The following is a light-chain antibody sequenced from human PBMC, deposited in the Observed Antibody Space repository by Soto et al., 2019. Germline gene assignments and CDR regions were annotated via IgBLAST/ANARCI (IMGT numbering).Light chain of an antibody. J-gene: IGLJ1*01. Sequence: QSALTQPRSVSGSPGQSVTFSCTGTSSDVGGYNFVSWYQQHPGRAPKLIISDVTKRPSGVPDRFFGSKFGNTASLTISGLQAEDEADYYCCSYAGTYIPFVFGTGTKLTVL. CDR2: DVT. CDR1: SSDVGGYNF. V-gene: IGLV2-11*01. CDR3: CSYAGTYIPFV.